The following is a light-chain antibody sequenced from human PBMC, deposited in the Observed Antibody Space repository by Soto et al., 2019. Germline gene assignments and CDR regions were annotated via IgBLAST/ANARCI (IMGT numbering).Light chain of an antibody. CDR2: EVS. CDR1: SSDVGKYDY. V-gene: IGLV2-8*01. J-gene: IGLJ1*01. CDR3: SSYAGSSNV. Sequence: QSVLTQPPSASGSPGQSATVSCTGTSSDVGKYDYVSWFQHHPGKAPKLIIYEVSKRPSGVPDRFSGSKSGSTASLTVSGLQTEDEADYYCSSYAGSSNVVGTGTKV.